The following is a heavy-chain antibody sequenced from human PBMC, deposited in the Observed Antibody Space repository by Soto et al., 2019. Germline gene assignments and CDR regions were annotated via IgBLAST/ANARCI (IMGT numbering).Heavy chain of an antibody. CDR1: EFTFSNYA. J-gene: IGHJ4*02. CDR3: AKNPGYYYDSTGYHFGY. CDR2: ISYGGGTT. D-gene: IGHD3-22*01. V-gene: IGHV3-23*01. Sequence: GGSLRLCCAASEFTFSNYAMSWVRQAPGKGLEWVSAISYGGGTTYYADSVKGRFTISRDNSKNTLYLQMNSLRAEDTAVYYCAKNPGYYYDSTGYHFGYWGQRTLVTVSS.